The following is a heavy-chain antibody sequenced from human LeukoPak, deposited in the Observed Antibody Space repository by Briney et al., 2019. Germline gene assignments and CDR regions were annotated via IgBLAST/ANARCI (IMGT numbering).Heavy chain of an antibody. Sequence: QPGGSLRLSCAASGFTFSNYWMHWVRQAPGKGLVWVSRINSDGTSTSYADSVKGRFTISRDNAKNSPYLQMNSLRDEDTAVYYCARVMGDYYASGAPRAFDIWGQGTMVTVSS. CDR3: ARVMGDYYASGAPRAFDI. V-gene: IGHV3-74*01. D-gene: IGHD3-22*01. J-gene: IGHJ3*02. CDR2: INSDGTST. CDR1: GFTFSNYW.